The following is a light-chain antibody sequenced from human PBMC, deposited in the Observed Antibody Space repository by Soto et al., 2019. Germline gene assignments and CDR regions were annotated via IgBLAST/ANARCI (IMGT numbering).Light chain of an antibody. CDR2: DVI. V-gene: IGLV2-8*01. J-gene: IGLJ2*01. CDR3: SSNAGRRVI. Sequence: QSALTQTPSATGSLGQSVTISCTGTSSDVRRYNYVSWYQQHPGKAPRLMIYDVIKRPSGVPDRFSGSKSGNTASLTVSGLQAEDDGDYYCSSNAGRRVIFGGGTKVTVL. CDR1: SSDVRRYNY.